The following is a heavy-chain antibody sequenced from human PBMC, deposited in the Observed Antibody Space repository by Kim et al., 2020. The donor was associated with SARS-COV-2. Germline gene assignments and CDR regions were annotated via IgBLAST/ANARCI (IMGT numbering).Heavy chain of an antibody. CDR2: ISSSGSTI. CDR3: ARGAVTTEY. Sequence: GGSLRLSCAASGFTFSSYEMNWVRQAPGKGLEWVSYISSSGSTIYYADSVKGRFTISGDNAKNSLYLQMNSLRAEDTAVYYCARGAVTTEYWGQGTLVTVSS. CDR1: GFTFSSYE. V-gene: IGHV3-48*03. D-gene: IGHD4-17*01. J-gene: IGHJ4*02.